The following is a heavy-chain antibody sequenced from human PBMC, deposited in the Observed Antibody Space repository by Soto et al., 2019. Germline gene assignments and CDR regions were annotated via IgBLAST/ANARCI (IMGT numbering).Heavy chain of an antibody. D-gene: IGHD6-19*01. J-gene: IGHJ4*02. CDR2: ISGSGGST. CDR1: GFTFSSYA. CDR3: AKKDSWYSSGWYSDY. V-gene: IGHV3-23*01. Sequence: PGGSLRLSCAASGFTFSSYAMSWVRQAPGKGLEWVSAISGSGGSTYYADSVKGRFTISRDNSKNTLYLQMNSLRAEDTAVYYCAKKDSWYSSGWYSDYWGQGTLVTVSS.